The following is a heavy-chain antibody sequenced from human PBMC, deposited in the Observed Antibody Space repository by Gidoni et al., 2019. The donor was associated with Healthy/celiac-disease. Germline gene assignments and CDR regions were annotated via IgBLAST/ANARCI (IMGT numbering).Heavy chain of an antibody. J-gene: IGHJ4*02. CDR3: AKSRYSSGPHRVDY. CDR1: GFPFSSYA. CDR2: ISGSGGGT. D-gene: IGHD3-22*01. Sequence: EVQLLESGGGLVQPGGSLRLSCAASGFPFSSYAMSWVRQAPGKGLEWVSAISGSGGGTYYADSVKGRFTISRDNSKNTLYLQMNNLRAEDTAVYYCAKSRYSSGPHRVDYWGQGTLVTVSS. V-gene: IGHV3-23*01.